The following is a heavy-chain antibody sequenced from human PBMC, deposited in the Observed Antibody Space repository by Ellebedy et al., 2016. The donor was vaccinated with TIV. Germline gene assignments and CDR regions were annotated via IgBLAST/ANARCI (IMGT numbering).Heavy chain of an antibody. D-gene: IGHD2-15*01. J-gene: IGHJ6*02. V-gene: IGHV3-9*01. CDR2: ISWNSGSI. CDR1: GFTFDDYA. Sequence: GGSLRLSXAASGFTFDDYAMHWVRQAPGKGLEWVSGISWNSGSIGYADSVKGRFTISRDNAKNSLYLQMNSLRAEDTALYYCAKGTLCSGGSCYSNGMDVWGQGTTVTVSS. CDR3: AKGTLCSGGSCYSNGMDV.